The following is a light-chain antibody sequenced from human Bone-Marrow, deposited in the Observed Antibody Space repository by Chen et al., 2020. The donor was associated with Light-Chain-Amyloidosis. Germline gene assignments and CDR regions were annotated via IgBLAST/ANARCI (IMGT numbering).Light chain of an antibody. J-gene: IGLJ3*02. V-gene: IGLV3-21*03. CDR1: NIGSTS. CDR2: DDS. Sequence: SYVLTQPSSVSGAPGKKATIACGGNNIGSTSVHWYQQTPGQAPLLVVYDDSDRPSGIPERLSGSNSGNTATLTISRVEAGDEADYYCQVWDRSSDRPVFGGGTKLTVL. CDR3: QVWDRSSDRPV.